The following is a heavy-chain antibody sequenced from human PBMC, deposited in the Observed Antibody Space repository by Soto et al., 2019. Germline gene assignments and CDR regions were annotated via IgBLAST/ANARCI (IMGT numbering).Heavy chain of an antibody. J-gene: IGHJ4*02. CDR1: EFSFSDAW. V-gene: IGHV3-15*01. CDR3: ATDLGGSCV. D-gene: IGHD2-15*01. Sequence: GGSLRLSCAASEFSFSDAWMNWVRQAPGKGLEWVGRIKRETDGGTTDYAAPVQDRFTISRDDSKNTLYLQINTLKTEDTAVYYCATDLGGSCVWGQGTLVTVSS. CDR2: IKRETDGGTT.